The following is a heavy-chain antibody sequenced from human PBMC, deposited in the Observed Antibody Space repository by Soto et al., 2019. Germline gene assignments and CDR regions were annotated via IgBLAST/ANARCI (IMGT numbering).Heavy chain of an antibody. D-gene: IGHD6-13*01. CDR2: IYYSGST. CDR1: GGSISSYY. Sequence: PSETLSLTCTVSGGSISSYYWSWIRQPPGEGLEWIGYIYYSGSTNYNPSLKSRVTISVDTSKNQFSLKLSSVTAADTAVYYCARVRIAAAGIPFGYYMDVWGKGTTVTVSS. J-gene: IGHJ6*03. CDR3: ARVRIAAAGIPFGYYMDV. V-gene: IGHV4-59*01.